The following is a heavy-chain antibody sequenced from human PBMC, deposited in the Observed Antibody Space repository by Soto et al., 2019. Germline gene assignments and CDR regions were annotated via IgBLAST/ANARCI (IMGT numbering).Heavy chain of an antibody. V-gene: IGHV1-69*13. CDR3: ASANIVLMVYALTGAYGMDV. J-gene: IGHJ6*02. CDR1: GGTFSSYA. D-gene: IGHD2-8*01. CDR2: IIPIFGTA. Sequence: SVKVSCKASGGTFSSYAISWVRQAPGQGLEWMGGIIPIFGTANYAQKFQGRVTITADESTSTAYMELSSLRSEDTAVYYCASANIVLMVYALTGAYGMDVWGQGTTVTVSS.